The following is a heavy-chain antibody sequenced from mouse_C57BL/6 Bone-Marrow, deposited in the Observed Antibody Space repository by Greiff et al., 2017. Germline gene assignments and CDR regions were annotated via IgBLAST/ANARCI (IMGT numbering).Heavy chain of an antibody. V-gene: IGHV1-50*01. J-gene: IGHJ2*01. Sequence: QVQLQQPGAELVKPGASVTLSCKASGYTFTSYWMQWVQQRPGQGLEWIGAIDPSASYPTYNQKFKGKATLTVDTSSSTAYMQLSSLTSEDSAVYYGAREGITTVVGNFDYGGQGTTLTVAA. CDR2: IDPSASYP. CDR1: GYTFTSYW. D-gene: IGHD1-1*01. CDR3: AREGITTVVGNFDY.